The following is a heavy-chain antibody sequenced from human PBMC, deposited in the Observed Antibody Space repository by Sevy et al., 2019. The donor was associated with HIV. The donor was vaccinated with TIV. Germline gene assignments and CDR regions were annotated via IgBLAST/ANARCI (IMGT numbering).Heavy chain of an antibody. J-gene: IGHJ3*02. Sequence: GGSLRLSCAASGFTFDDYAMHWVRQAPGKGLEWVSGISWNSGSIGYADSVKGRFTISRDNAKNHLYLQMNSLRAEDTALYYCAKDKAGSSGYYLSGAFDIWGQGTMVTVSS. CDR3: AKDKAGSSGYYLSGAFDI. CDR2: ISWNSGSI. CDR1: GFTFDDYA. V-gene: IGHV3-9*01. D-gene: IGHD3-22*01.